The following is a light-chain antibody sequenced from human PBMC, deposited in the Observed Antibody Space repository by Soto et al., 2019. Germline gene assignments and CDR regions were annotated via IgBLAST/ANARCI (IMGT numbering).Light chain of an antibody. CDR3: SSYGASSTL. V-gene: IGLV2-14*03. J-gene: IGLJ3*02. Sequence: QSALTQPASVSGSPGQSITMSCAGGIGDIGSYNYVSWYQQHPGKAPKLLIYDVSYRPSGISDRFSGSKSGNTASLTISGLQPEDEADYYCSSYGASSTLFGGGAKLTVL. CDR1: IGDIGSYNY. CDR2: DVS.